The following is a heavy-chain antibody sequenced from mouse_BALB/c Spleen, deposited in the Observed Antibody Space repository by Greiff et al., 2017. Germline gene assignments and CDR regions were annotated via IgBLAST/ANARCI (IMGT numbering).Heavy chain of an antibody. J-gene: IGHJ4*01. V-gene: IGHV5-6-5*01. CDR1: GFTFSSYA. D-gene: IGHD2-4*01. CDR3: ARAMITRYAMDY. Sequence: EVKLVESGGGLVKPGGSQKLSCAASGFTFSSYAMSWVRQTPEKRLEWVASISSGGSTYYPDSVKGRFTISRDNARNILYLQMSSLRSEDTAMYYCARAMITRYAMDYWGQGTSVTVSS. CDR2: ISSGGST.